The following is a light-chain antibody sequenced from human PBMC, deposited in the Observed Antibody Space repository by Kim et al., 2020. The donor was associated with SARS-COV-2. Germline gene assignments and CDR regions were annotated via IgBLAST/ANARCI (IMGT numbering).Light chain of an antibody. Sequence: RVTISRTGSSSNIGAGYDVHWYQQLPGTAPKLLIYGNSNRPSGVPDRFSGSKSGTSASLAITGLQAEDEADYYCQSYDSSLSGVVFGGGTQLTVL. CDR1: SSNIGAGYD. CDR2: GNS. CDR3: QSYDSSLSGVV. J-gene: IGLJ2*01. V-gene: IGLV1-40*01.